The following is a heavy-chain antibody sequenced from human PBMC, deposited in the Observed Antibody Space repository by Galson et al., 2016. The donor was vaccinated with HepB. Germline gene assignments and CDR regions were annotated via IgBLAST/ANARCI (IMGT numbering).Heavy chain of an antibody. D-gene: IGHD6-13*01. CDR3: AKDAAYSSTWNTGVMHAFDI. Sequence: SLRLSCAASGFSFSSYAMSWVRQAPGKGLEWVSTHRVSGGRTYYAESVKGRFTISRDYYKNTLYLQMNTLRAEDTAVYYCAKDAAYSSTWNTGVMHAFDIWGQGTMVTVSS. J-gene: IGHJ3*02. CDR1: GFSFSSYA. CDR2: HRVSGGRT. V-gene: IGHV3-23*01.